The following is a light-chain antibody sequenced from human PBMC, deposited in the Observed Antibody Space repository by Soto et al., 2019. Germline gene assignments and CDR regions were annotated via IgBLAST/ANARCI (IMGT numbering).Light chain of an antibody. Sequence: IQLTQSPSSLSASVGDRVTITCRASQGIGSYLAWYQQKPGEAPKLLIFAASTLQSGVPSRFSGSGSGTDFTLTISSLQAEDFATYYCQQLSTYPSTFGGGTKVEIQ. CDR3: QQLSTYPST. CDR2: AAS. V-gene: IGKV1-9*01. CDR1: QGIGSY. J-gene: IGKJ4*01.